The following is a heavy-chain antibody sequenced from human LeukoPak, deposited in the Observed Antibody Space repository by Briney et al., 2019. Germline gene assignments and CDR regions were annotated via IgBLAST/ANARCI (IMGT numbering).Heavy chain of an antibody. Sequence: GGSLRLSCAASGFTFSDYYMSWIRQAPGKGLEWVSYISSSGSTIYYADSVKGRFTISRDNAKNSLYLQMNSLRVDDTAVYYCALQRTLWQQLLDYWGQGTLVTVSS. V-gene: IGHV3-11*01. CDR1: GFTFSDYY. D-gene: IGHD6-13*01. J-gene: IGHJ4*02. CDR3: ALQRTLWQQLLDY. CDR2: ISSSGSTI.